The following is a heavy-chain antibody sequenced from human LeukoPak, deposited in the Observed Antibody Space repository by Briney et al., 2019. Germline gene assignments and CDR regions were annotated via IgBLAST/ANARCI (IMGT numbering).Heavy chain of an antibody. CDR2: IIPTFGTA. V-gene: IGHV1-69*01. J-gene: IGHJ4*02. CDR1: GGTFSSYA. CDR3: ARGDGYGDTYQDFDY. Sequence: VASVKVSCKASGGTFSSYAISWVRQAPGQGLEWMGGIIPTFGTANYAQKFQGRVTITADESTSTAYMELSSLRSEDTAVYYCARGDGYGDTYQDFDYWGQGTLVTVSS. D-gene: IGHD3-10*01.